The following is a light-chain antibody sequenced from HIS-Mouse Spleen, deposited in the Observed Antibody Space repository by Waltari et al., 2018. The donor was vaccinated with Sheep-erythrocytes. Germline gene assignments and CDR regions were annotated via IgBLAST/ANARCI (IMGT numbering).Light chain of an antibody. Sequence: DIQMTQSPSSVSASVGDRVTITCRASQGISSWLGWYQQKPGKAPKLLIFAASSLQSGVPSRFSGSGSGTDFTHTSSSLQTEDFAAYYGRQANSFPPTFGQGTKVEIK. V-gene: IGKV1-12*01. CDR1: QGISSW. J-gene: IGKJ1*01. CDR3: RQANSFPPT. CDR2: AAS.